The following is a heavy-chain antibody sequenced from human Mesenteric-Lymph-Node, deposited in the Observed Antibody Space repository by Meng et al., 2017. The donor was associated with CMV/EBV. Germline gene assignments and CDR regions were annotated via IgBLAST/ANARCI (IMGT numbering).Heavy chain of an antibody. CDR1: GFRCRDVA. D-gene: IGHD6-19*01. CDR3: ARVGYSSGWYDLLDY. Sequence: GFRCRDVAMKCVRQAPGKGMGWGALIAWDGRDKYYADSVRGRFAIARDNSKNTLLLQMNSLRIEDTAVYYCARVGYSSGWYDLLDYWGQGTRVTVS. CDR2: IAWDGRDK. J-gene: IGHJ4*02. V-gene: IGHV3-30*09.